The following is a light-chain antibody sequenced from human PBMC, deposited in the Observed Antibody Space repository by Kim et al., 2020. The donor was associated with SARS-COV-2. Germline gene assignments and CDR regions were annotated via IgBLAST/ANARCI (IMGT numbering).Light chain of an antibody. CDR3: NSRDSSGNHVV. CDR2: GKN. V-gene: IGLV3-19*01. J-gene: IGLJ2*01. Sequence: SSELTQDPAVSVALGQTVRITCQGDSLRSYYASWYQQKPGQAPVLVIYGKNNRPSGIPDRFPGSSSGNTASLTITGAQAEEEADYYCNSRDSSGNHVVFG. CDR1: SLRSYY.